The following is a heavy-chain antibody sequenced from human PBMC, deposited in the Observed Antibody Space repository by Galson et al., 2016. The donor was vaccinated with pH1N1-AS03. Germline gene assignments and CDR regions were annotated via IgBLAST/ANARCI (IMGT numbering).Heavy chain of an antibody. CDR2: INKDGTKI. CDR3: ATDRSPSYSGIYYDAFDF. D-gene: IGHD1-26*01. V-gene: IGHV3-7*03. CDR1: GFTFSSYW. Sequence: SLRLSCAASGFTFSSYWMTWVRQAPGKGLEWVANINKDGTKIHYVDSVEGRFTISRDNAKKALYLQMNNLRVEDTAVHFCATDRSPSYSGIYYDAFDFWGQGTMATVSS. J-gene: IGHJ3*01.